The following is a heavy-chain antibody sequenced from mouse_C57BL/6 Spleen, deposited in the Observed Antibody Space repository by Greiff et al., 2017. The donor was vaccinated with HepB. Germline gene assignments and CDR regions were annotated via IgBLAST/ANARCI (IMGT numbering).Heavy chain of an antibody. CDR3: ARREDGYSFDY. D-gene: IGHD2-3*01. J-gene: IGHJ2*01. CDR1: GYTFTSYW. Sequence: QVQLQQPGAELVKPGASVKLSCKASGYTFTSYWMQWVKQRPGQGLEWIGEIDPSDSYTNYNQKFKGKATLTVDTSSSTAYMQLSSLTSEDSAVYYCARREDGYSFDYWGQGTTLTVSS. V-gene: IGHV1-50*01. CDR2: IDPSDSYT.